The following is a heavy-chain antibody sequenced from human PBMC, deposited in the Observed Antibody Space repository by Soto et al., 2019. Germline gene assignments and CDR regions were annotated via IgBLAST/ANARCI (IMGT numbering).Heavy chain of an antibody. V-gene: IGHV3-23*01. Sequence: GGSLRLSCAASGFTFSSYAMSWVRQAPGKGLEWVSAISGSGGSTYYADSVKGRFTISRDNSKNTLYLQMNSLRAEDTAVYYCAKDLYGDYGKPYYYYSGMDVWGQGTTVTVSS. CDR3: AKDLYGDYGKPYYYYSGMDV. CDR2: ISGSGGST. CDR1: GFTFSSYA. D-gene: IGHD4-17*01. J-gene: IGHJ6*02.